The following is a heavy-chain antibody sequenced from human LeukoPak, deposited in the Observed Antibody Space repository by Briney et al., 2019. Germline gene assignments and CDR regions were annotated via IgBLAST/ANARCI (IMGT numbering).Heavy chain of an antibody. CDR2: ISSSSSTI. D-gene: IGHD3-10*01. CDR1: GFTFSSYS. V-gene: IGHV3-48*01. CDR3: ARGLKMVRGVIYY. J-gene: IGHJ4*02. Sequence: GGSLRLSCAASGFTFSSYSMNWVRQAPGKGLEWVSYISSSSSTIYYADSVKGRFTISRDNAKNSLYLQMSSPRSEDTAVYYCARGLKMVRGVIYYWGQGTLVTVSS.